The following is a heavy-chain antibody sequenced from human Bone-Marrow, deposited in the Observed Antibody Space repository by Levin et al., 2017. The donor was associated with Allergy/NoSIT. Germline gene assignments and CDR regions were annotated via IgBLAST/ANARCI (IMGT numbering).Heavy chain of an antibody. CDR2: IYYSGST. Sequence: SGGSLRLSCTVSGGSISSYYWSWIRQPPGKGLEWIGYIYYSGSTNYNPSLKSRVTISVDTSKNQFSLKLSSVTAADTAVYYCARAGLLWSAGFQHWGQGTLVTVSS. D-gene: IGHD3-10*02. J-gene: IGHJ1*01. CDR1: GGSISSYY. CDR3: ARAGLLWSAGFQH. V-gene: IGHV4-59*01.